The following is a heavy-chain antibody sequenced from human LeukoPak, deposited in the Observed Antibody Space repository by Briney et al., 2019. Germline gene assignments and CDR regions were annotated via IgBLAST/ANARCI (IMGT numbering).Heavy chain of an antibody. D-gene: IGHD3-22*01. Sequence: GGSLRLSCAASGFTFSSYAMSWVRQAPGKGLEWVSAISGSGGSTYYADSVKGRFTISRDNSKNTLYLQMNSLRAEDTAVYYCAKDRFFYDSRGYYYEDYWGQGTLVTVSS. J-gene: IGHJ4*02. CDR1: GFTFSSYA. CDR2: ISGSGGST. CDR3: AKDRFFYDSRGYYYEDY. V-gene: IGHV3-23*01.